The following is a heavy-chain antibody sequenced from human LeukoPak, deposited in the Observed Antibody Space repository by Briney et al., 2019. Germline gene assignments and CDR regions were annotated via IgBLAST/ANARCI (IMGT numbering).Heavy chain of an antibody. CDR1: GFTFSSYS. Sequence: GGSLRLSCAAPGFTFSSYSMNWVRQAPGKGLEWVSSISSSGSYIYYGDSVKGRFTISRDNAKNSLYLQMNSLRAEDTAVYYCARAGPSVGPTMIAPARWGRGTLVTVSS. J-gene: IGHJ4*02. CDR3: ARAGPSVGPTMIAPAR. D-gene: IGHD3-22*01. CDR2: ISSSGSYI. V-gene: IGHV3-21*01.